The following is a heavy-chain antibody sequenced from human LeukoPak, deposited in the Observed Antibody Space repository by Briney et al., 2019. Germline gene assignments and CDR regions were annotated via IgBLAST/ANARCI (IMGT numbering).Heavy chain of an antibody. Sequence: GGSLRLSCAASGFTFSDYYMSWIHKAPGKGLEWVSYISSSGSTIYYADSVKGRFTISRDNAKNSLYLQMNSLRAEDTAVYYCARAPIDFWSGYYVYYFDYWGQGTLVTVSS. CDR1: GFTFSDYY. D-gene: IGHD3-3*01. CDR3: ARAPIDFWSGYYVYYFDY. CDR2: ISSSGSTI. J-gene: IGHJ4*02. V-gene: IGHV3-11*04.